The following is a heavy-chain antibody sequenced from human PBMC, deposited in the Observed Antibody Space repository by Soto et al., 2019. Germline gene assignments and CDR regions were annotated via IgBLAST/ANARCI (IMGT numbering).Heavy chain of an antibody. D-gene: IGHD3-10*01. V-gene: IGHV3-48*01. Sequence: GGSLRLSCAASGFTFSSYSMNWVRQAPGKGLEWVSYISSSSSTIYYADSVKGRFTISRDNAKNSLYLQMNSLRAEDTAVYYCARDQLLWFGESFYYFDYWGQGTLVTVSS. CDR2: ISSSSSTI. CDR1: GFTFSSYS. CDR3: ARDQLLWFGESFYYFDY. J-gene: IGHJ4*02.